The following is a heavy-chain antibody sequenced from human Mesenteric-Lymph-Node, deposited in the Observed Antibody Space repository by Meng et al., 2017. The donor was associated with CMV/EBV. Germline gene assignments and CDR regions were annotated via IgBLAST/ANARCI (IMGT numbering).Heavy chain of an antibody. D-gene: IGHD6-13*01. CDR1: GCTFSSYT. V-gene: IGHV1-69*02. CDR2: IIPILGIA. J-gene: IGHJ5*02. CDR3: AGGIAAAGSRWFDP. Sequence: QVQLVQSGAEVKKPGSSVKVSCKASGCTFSSYTNSWVRQAPGQGLEWMGRIIPILGIANYAQKFQGRVTITADKSTSTAYMELSSLRSEDTAVYYCAGGIAAAGSRWFDPWGQGTLVTVSS.